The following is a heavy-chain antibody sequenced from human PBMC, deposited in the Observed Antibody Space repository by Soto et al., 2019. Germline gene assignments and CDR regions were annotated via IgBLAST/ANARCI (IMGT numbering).Heavy chain of an antibody. CDR2: IKQDGSEK. D-gene: IGHD2-21*01. V-gene: IGHV3-7*03. CDR3: AREGERDSFDY. J-gene: IGHJ4*02. CDR1: GFTFSSYW. Sequence: GGSLRLSCAASGFTFSSYWMSWVRQAPGKGLEWVANIKQDGSEKYYVDSVKGRFTISRDNAKNSPYLQMNSLRAEDTAVYYCAREGERDSFDYLGQGTLVTVSS.